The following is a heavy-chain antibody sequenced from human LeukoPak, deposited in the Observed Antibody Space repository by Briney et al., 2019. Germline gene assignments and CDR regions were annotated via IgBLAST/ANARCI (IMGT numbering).Heavy chain of an antibody. V-gene: IGHV1-69*13. D-gene: IGHD3-22*01. CDR3: ARDVSDSSGYFPYYFDY. CDR1: GGTFSSYA. CDR2: IIPIFGTA. Sequence: SVKVSCKASGGTFSSYAISWVRQAPGQGLEWMGGIIPIFGTANYAQKFQGRVTITADESTSTAYMELSSLRSEDTAVYYCARDVSDSSGYFPYYFDYWGQGTLVTVSS. J-gene: IGHJ4*02.